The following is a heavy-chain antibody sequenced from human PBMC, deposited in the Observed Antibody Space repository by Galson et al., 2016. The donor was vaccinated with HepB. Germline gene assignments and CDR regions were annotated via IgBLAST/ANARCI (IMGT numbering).Heavy chain of an antibody. CDR3: ARSYCSDSGCFPHGMDV. J-gene: IGHJ6*02. CDR1: GYTFTGHY. CDR2: INPNSGGT. D-gene: IGHD2-15*01. V-gene: IGHV1-2*04. Sequence: SVKVSCKASGYTFTGHYMHWVRQAPGQGLEWMGWINPNSGGTNYAQKFQGWVTISRDSSISTAYMELRGLKSDDTAVYYCARSYCSDSGCFPHGMDVWGQGTTVIVSS.